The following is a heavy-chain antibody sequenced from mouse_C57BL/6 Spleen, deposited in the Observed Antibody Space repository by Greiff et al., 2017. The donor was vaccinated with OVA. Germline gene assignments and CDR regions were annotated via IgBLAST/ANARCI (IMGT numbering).Heavy chain of an antibody. CDR3: ARAGYPYAMDY. D-gene: IGHD2-2*01. CDR2: IDPSDSET. Sequence: QVQLQQPGAELVRPGSSVKLSCKASGYTFTSYWMHWVKQRPIQGLEWIGNIDPSDSETHYNQKFKDKATLTVDKSSSTAYMQLSSLTSEDSAVYYCARAGYPYAMDYWGQGTSVTVSS. V-gene: IGHV1-52*01. CDR1: GYTFTSYW. J-gene: IGHJ4*01.